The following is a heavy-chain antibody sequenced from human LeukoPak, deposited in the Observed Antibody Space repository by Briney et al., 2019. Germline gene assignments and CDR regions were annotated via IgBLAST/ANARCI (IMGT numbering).Heavy chain of an antibody. CDR2: IIPIFGTA. Sequence: SVKVSCKASGGTFSSYAINWVRQAPGQGLEWMGGIIPIFGTANYAQKFQGRVTITTDESTSTAYMELSSLRSEDTAVYYCARVKWEAYSYDTYYYYYYMDVWGKGTTVTVSS. V-gene: IGHV1-69*05. D-gene: IGHD5-18*01. CDR3: ARVKWEAYSYDTYYYYYYMDV. CDR1: GGTFSSYA. J-gene: IGHJ6*03.